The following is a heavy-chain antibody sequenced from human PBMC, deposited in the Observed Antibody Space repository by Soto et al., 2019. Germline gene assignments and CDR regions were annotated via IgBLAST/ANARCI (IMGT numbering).Heavy chain of an antibody. J-gene: IGHJ3*02. V-gene: IGHV1-18*01. Sequence: ASVKVSCKASGYTFTSYGISWVRQAPGQGLEWMGWISAYNGNTNYAQKLQGRVTMTTDTPTSTAYMELRSLRSDDTAVYYCARYHYGDRKRAAFDIWGQGTMVTVSS. CDR1: GYTFTSYG. D-gene: IGHD4-17*01. CDR2: ISAYNGNT. CDR3: ARYHYGDRKRAAFDI.